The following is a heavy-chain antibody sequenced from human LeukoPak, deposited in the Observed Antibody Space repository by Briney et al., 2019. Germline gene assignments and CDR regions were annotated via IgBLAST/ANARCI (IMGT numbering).Heavy chain of an antibody. D-gene: IGHD4-17*01. J-gene: IGHJ4*02. V-gene: IGHV3-23*01. Sequence: GGSLRLSCAASGFTFSSYAMSCVRQAPGKGLEWVSAISGRGGSTYYADSVKGRFTISRDNYKNTLYLQVSSFRAEDTAVYYCAKDPLPTGYWGQGTLVTVSS. CDR1: GFTFSSYA. CDR2: ISGRGGST. CDR3: AKDPLPTGY.